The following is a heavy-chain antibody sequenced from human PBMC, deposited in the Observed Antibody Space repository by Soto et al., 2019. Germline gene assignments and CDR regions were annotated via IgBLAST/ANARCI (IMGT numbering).Heavy chain of an antibody. V-gene: IGHV4-59*01. J-gene: IGHJ6*03. Sequence: SEPLSLTCTVSGGSISSYYWSWIRQPPGKGLEWIGFIYYSGSTNYNPSLKSRVTISVDTSKNQFSLKLSSVTAADTAVYYCARDSGPNYDFWSGYFPYYYYYMDVWGKGTTVTVSS. CDR1: GGSISSYY. D-gene: IGHD3-3*01. CDR2: IYYSGST. CDR3: ARDSGPNYDFWSGYFPYYYYYMDV.